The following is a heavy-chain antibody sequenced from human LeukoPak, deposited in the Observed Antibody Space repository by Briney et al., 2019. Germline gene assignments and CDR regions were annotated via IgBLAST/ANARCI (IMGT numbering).Heavy chain of an antibody. V-gene: IGHV5-51*01. D-gene: IGHD1-1*01. CDR3: ARSPRWTFFDY. J-gene: IGHJ4*02. Sequence: GESLKISCKGSGYSFTSYWIGWVRQMPGKGLEWMAIIYPDDPDIKYSPSFQGQVTISADKSISTAYLQWTSLNASDTAIYYCARSPRWTFFDYWGQGALVTVSS. CDR2: IYPDDPDI. CDR1: GYSFTSYW.